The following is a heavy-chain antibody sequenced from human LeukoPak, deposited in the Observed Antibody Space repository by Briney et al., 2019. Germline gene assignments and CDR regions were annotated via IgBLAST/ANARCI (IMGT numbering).Heavy chain of an antibody. CDR2: IYYSGST. V-gene: IGHV4-31*03. D-gene: IGHD2-2*01. CDR1: GGSISSGGYY. CDR3: ASTAVRGYCSSTSCPWSFDY. J-gene: IGHJ4*02. Sequence: PSQTLSLTCTVSGGSISSGGYYWSWIRQPPGKGLEWIGYIYYSGSTYYNPSLKSRVTISVDTSKNQFSLKLSSVTAADTAVYYCASTAVRGYCSSTSCPWSFDYWGQGTLVTVSS.